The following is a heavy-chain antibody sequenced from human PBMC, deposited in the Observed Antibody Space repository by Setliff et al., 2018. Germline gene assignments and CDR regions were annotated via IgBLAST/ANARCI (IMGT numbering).Heavy chain of an antibody. V-gene: IGHV3-73*01. D-gene: IGHD2-21*02. Sequence: HPGGSLRLSCAASGCSCSGPAVYWVRQASVKGLEWVGRIRRNADNPAPICAASVKGRFSISRDDSKNTAYLQMNSLKIEDTAVYYCAGAGGNSDYFDYWGQGTLVTVSS. CDR2: IRRNADNPAP. CDR3: AGAGGNSDYFDY. CDR1: GCSCSGPA. J-gene: IGHJ4*02.